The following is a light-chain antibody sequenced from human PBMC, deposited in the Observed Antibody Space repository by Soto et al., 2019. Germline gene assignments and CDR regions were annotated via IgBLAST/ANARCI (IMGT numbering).Light chain of an antibody. V-gene: IGKV3-15*01. CDR1: QSVSSN. CDR3: QQYNNWPTWT. J-gene: IGKJ1*01. CDR2: GAS. Sequence: EIVMTQSPATLSVSPGERATLSCRASQSVSSNLAWYQQKPGQAPRLLIYGASPRATGIPARFSGSGFGTGFTLTISSLQSEDFAVYYCQQYNNWPTWTFGQGTKVEIK.